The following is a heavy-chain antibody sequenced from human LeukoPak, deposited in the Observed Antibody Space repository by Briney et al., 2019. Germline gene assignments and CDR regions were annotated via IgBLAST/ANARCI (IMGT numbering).Heavy chain of an antibody. D-gene: IGHD6-13*01. CDR2: IYYSGST. CDR1: GGSISSYY. J-gene: IGHJ6*02. V-gene: IGHV4-59*01. Sequence: ASETLSLTCTVSGGSISSYYWSWIRQPPGKGLEWIGYIYYSGSTNYDSSLKSRVTISVDTSKNQFSLKLSSVTAADTAVYYCASSPAYSSSWGSPYYYYGMDVWGQGTTVTVSS. CDR3: ASSPAYSSSWGSPYYYYGMDV.